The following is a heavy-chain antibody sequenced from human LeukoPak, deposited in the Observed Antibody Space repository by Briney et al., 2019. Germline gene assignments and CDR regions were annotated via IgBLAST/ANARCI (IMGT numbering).Heavy chain of an antibody. CDR2: IRSKAYGGTT. CDR3: TRALRSVYYGPGPPFDY. J-gene: IGHJ4*02. CDR1: GFTFGDYA. Sequence: GRSLRLSCTASGFTFGDYAMSWFRQAPGKGLEWVGFIRSKAYGGTTEYAASVKGRFTISRDDSKSIAYLRMNSLKTEDTAVYYCTRALRSVYYGPGPPFDYWGQGTLVTVSS. V-gene: IGHV3-49*03. D-gene: IGHD3-10*01.